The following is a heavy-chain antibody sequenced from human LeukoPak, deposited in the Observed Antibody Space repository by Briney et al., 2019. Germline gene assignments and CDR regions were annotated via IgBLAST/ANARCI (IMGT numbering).Heavy chain of an antibody. Sequence: SETLSLTCTVSGGSISSYYWSWLRQLAGKGLEWIGRIYTSGSTNYNPSLKSRVTMSVDTSKNQFSLKLSSVTAADTAVYYCARDQKFGVVIITHAFDIWGQGTMVTVSS. V-gene: IGHV4-4*07. D-gene: IGHD3-3*01. CDR3: ARDQKFGVVIITHAFDI. J-gene: IGHJ3*02. CDR2: IYTSGST. CDR1: GGSISSYY.